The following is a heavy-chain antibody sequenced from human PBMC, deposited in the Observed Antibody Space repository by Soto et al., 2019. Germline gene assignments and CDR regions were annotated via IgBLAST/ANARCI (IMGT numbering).Heavy chain of an antibody. D-gene: IGHD3-9*01. Sequence: SETLSLTCTVSGASITSYYWSWIRKPPGKGLEWIGYIYYSGRNNYNPSLKSRVTISVDTSKNQFSLKLSSVTAADTAVYYCARGIRYFDWTPPYFDYWGQGILVTVS. CDR2: IYYSGRN. J-gene: IGHJ4*02. V-gene: IGHV4-59*01. CDR1: GASITSYY. CDR3: ARGIRYFDWTPPYFDY.